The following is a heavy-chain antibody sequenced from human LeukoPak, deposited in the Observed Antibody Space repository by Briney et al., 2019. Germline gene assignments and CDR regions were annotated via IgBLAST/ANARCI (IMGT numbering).Heavy chain of an antibody. J-gene: IGHJ5*02. V-gene: IGHV4-38-2*02. CDR1: GYSISSGYY. D-gene: IGHD6-19*01. Sequence: SETLSLTCTVSGYSISSGYYWGWIRQPPGKGLEWIGSIYYSGSTYYNPSLKSRVTISVDTSKNQFSLKLSSVTAADTAVYYCARVTPLYSSGWGRWFDPWGQGTLVTVSS. CDR3: ARVTPLYSSGWGRWFDP. CDR2: IYYSGST.